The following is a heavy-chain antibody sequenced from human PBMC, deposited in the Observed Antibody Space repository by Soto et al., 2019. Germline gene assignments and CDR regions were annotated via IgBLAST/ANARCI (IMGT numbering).Heavy chain of an antibody. CDR1: GFTFSDYY. CDR2: ISGSGSTI. V-gene: IGHV3-11*01. D-gene: IGHD3-3*01. J-gene: IGHJ4*02. CDR3: AREPGFWSTLGYFDF. Sequence: QVQLVESGGGLVKPGESLRLSCAASGFTFSDYYMTWIRQAPGKGLEWVSYISGSGSTIYYADSVKGRFSISRDNTKNSLYLQMNSLRAEDTAVYFCAREPGFWSTLGYFDFWGQGTLVTVSS.